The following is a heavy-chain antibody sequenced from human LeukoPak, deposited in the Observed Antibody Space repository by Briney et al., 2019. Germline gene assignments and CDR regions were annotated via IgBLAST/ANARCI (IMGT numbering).Heavy chain of an antibody. CDR1: GGTFSSYA. D-gene: IGHD2-2*01. V-gene: IGHV1-2*02. CDR3: ARGVVPAARGFTAIDY. J-gene: IGHJ4*02. Sequence: ASVKVSCKASGGTFSSYAISWVRQAPGQGLEWMGWINPNSGGTNYAQKFQGRVTMTRDTSISTAYMELSRLRSDDTAVYYCARGVVPAARGFTAIDYWGQGTLVTVSS. CDR2: INPNSGGT.